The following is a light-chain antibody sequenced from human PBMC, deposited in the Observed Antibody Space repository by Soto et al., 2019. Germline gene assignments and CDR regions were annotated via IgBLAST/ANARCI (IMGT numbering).Light chain of an antibody. CDR3: SSYIMSITSHV. Sequence: QSALTQPPSVSGAPGQSVTISCSGSSTDVGSHRSVSWYKQAPGTSPKLIIFEVNNRPSGVPDRFSESKSGNTASLTISGLQPEDEADYYCSSYIMSITSHVFGTGTKVTVL. J-gene: IGLJ1*01. CDR2: EVN. CDR1: STDVGSHRS. V-gene: IGLV2-18*02.